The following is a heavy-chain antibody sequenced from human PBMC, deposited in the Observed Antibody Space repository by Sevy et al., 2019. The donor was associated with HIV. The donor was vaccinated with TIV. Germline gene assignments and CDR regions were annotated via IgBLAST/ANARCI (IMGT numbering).Heavy chain of an antibody. CDR1: GFTFSNYG. D-gene: IGHD3-22*01. CDR2: IWNDGSNN. J-gene: IGHJ4*02. V-gene: IGHV3-33*01. Sequence: GGSLRLSCAASGFTFSNYGMHWVRQAPGKGLEWVAVIWNDGSNNYYADSVKGRFTISRDNSKNTLYLQMNSLRFEDTAVYFCARGGDFNDRSAKRDFDYWSQGTLVTVSS. CDR3: ARGGDFNDRSAKRDFDY.